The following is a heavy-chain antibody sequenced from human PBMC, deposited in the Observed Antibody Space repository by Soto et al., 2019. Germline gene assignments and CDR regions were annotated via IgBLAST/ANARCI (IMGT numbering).Heavy chain of an antibody. CDR2: IYYSGST. Sequence: QVLLQESGPGLVKPSETLSLTCSVSSDSTVDRDYYWGWVRQAPGKGLEWLGSIYYSGSTYYNPSLESRLSMSVDTSKNQFSLTMYSVTATDTAVYYCTRLGPSLFSVSTFDYWGQGTLVNVSS. CDR1: SDSTVDRDYY. D-gene: IGHD4-17*01. J-gene: IGHJ4*02. CDR3: TRLGPSLFSVSTFDY. V-gene: IGHV4-39*01.